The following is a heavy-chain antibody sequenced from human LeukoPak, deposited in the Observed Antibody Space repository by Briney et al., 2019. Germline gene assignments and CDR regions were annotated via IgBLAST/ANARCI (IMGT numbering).Heavy chain of an antibody. Sequence: SVTVSCKASGGTFSSYTISWVRQAPGQGLEWMGRIIPILGIANYAQKFQRRVTITADKYTSTANMELSSLRSEDTAVYYCARVESTSCYGCIDYWGQGTLVTVSS. J-gene: IGHJ4*02. CDR1: GGTFSSYT. CDR3: ARVESTSCYGCIDY. D-gene: IGHD2-2*01. CDR2: IIPILGIA. V-gene: IGHV1-69*02.